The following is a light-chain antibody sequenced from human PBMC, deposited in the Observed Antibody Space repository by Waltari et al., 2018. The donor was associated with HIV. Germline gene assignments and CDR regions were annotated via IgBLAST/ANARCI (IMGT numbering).Light chain of an antibody. Sequence: DILLTQSPSFMSASPGDRVTFACRASQTISTFLAWYQQRPGKAPKLLIYGASTLHIGVPSRFSATGSGTEFLLTITNLQPEDFGIYYCQQVNSYPLTFGGGTKLELK. CDR1: QTISTF. J-gene: IGKJ4*01. CDR2: GAS. CDR3: QQVNSYPLT. V-gene: IGKV1-9*01.